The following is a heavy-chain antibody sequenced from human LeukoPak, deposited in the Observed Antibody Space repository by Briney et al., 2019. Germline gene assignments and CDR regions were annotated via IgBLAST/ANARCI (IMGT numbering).Heavy chain of an antibody. CDR3: ARARGYSYGYASAFDM. D-gene: IGHD5-18*01. J-gene: IGHJ3*02. CDR2: IGTAGDT. V-gene: IGHV3-13*01. Sequence: PGGSLRLSCAASGFTLSSYDMHWVRQATGEGLEWVSAIGTAGDTYYLGSVKGRFTISRENAKNSLYLQMNSLRAGDTAVYYCARARGYSYGYASAFDMWGQGTMVTVST. CDR1: GFTLSSYD.